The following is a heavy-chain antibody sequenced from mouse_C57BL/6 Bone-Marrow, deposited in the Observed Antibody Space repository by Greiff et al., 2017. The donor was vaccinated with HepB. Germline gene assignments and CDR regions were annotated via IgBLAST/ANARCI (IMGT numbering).Heavy chain of an antibody. Sequence: EMQLVESGGGLVQPGESLKLSCESNEYEFPSHDMSWVRKTPEKRLELVAAINSDGGSTYYPDTMERRFIISRDNTKKTLYLQMSRLRSEDTALYYCARHGYYGSEWTYWYFDVWGTGTTVTVSS. J-gene: IGHJ1*03. CDR2: INSDGGST. CDR3: ARHGYYGSEWTYWYFDV. D-gene: IGHD1-1*01. CDR1: EYEFPSHD. V-gene: IGHV5-2*01.